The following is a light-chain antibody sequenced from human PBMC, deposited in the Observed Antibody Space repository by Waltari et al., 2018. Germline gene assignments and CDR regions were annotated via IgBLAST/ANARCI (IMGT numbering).Light chain of an antibody. V-gene: IGKV1-39*01. CDR1: HNITHY. Sequence: DIQMTQSPSPLSAFVGDGVAINCRASHNITHYLNWYQQKPGKAPKLLIHATSILHSGVPSRFTGSGFETEFTLNITSLQPEDVATYYCQQSYATPRTFGQGTNVEI. CDR2: ATS. J-gene: IGKJ1*01. CDR3: QQSYATPRT.